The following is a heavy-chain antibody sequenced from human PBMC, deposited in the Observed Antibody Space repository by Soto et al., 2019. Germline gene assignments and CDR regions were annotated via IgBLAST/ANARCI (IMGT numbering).Heavy chain of an antibody. CDR3: AKGGTSSQWFDP. Sequence: LSETLSLTCSVSGGTIDSGDYFWSWIRQPPGKGLEWIGSIFYTGSTYYSPSLKSRASMSMDTSKNLFSLRLRSLTAADTAVYYCAKGGTSSQWFDPWGQGTMVTVSS. CDR2: IFYTGST. J-gene: IGHJ5*02. D-gene: IGHD2-2*01. V-gene: IGHV4-30-4*01. CDR1: GGTIDSGDYF.